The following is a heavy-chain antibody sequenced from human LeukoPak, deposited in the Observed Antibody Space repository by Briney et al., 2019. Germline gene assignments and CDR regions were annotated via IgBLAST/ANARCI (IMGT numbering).Heavy chain of an antibody. Sequence: SQTLSLTCTVSGGSISSGGYYWSWIRQHPGKGLEWIGYIYYSGSTYYNPSLKSRVIISVDTSKNQFSLKLSSVTAADTAVYYCARTTVVAKCFDYWGQGTLVTVSS. CDR3: ARTTVVAKCFDY. CDR1: GGSISSGGYY. D-gene: IGHD4-23*01. J-gene: IGHJ4*02. CDR2: IYYSGST. V-gene: IGHV4-31*03.